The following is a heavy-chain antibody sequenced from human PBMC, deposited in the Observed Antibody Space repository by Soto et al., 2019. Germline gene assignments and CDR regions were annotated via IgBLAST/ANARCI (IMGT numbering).Heavy chain of an antibody. CDR2: IYWDDDK. J-gene: IGHJ6*02. V-gene: IGHV2-5*02. D-gene: IGHD4-17*01. Sequence: QITLKESGPTLVKPTQTLTLTCTFSGFSLSTSGVGVGWIRQPPGKALEWLALIYWDDDKRYSPYLKSRLTTTKDPPKNQAVLTMTTMDPVDTATYYCARLRWPYYSYGMDVWGQGTTVTVSS. CDR3: ARLRWPYYSYGMDV. CDR1: GFSLSTSGVG.